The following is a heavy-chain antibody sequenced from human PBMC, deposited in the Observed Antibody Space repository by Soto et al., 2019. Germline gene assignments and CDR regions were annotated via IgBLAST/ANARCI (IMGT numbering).Heavy chain of an antibody. CDR2: ISGSGDST. D-gene: IGHD2-2*01. CDR3: AKSPAAATLNWFDP. J-gene: IGHJ5*02. Sequence: PGGSLRLSCAASGVNFKNYGVNWVRQAPGKGLEWVAGISGSGDSTYYGDSVKGRFTISRDNSLHTVYLQMDGLRADDTAIYYCAKSPAAATLNWFDPWGQGSLVTVSS. V-gene: IGHV3-23*01. CDR1: GVNFKNYG.